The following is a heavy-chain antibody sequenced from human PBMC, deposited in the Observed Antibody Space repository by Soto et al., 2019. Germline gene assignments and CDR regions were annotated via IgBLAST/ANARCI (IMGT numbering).Heavy chain of an antibody. CDR2: IYYSGST. CDR3: ARHSSGTGTEYYFDY. J-gene: IGHJ4*02. CDR1: GGSISSSSYY. D-gene: IGHD3-10*01. Sequence: PSETLSLTCTVSGGSISSSSYYWGWIRQPPGKGLEWIGSIYYSGSTYYNPSLKSRVTISVDTSKNQFSLKLSSVTAADTAVYCCARHSSGTGTEYYFDYWGQGTLVTVSS. V-gene: IGHV4-39*01.